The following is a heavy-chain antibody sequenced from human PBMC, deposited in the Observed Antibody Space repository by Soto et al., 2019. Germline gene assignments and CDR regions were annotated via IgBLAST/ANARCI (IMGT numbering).Heavy chain of an antibody. Sequence: SETLSLTCTVSGGSISSGGYYWSWIRQHPGKGLEWIGYIYYSGSTYYNPSLKSRVTISVDTSKNQFSLKLSSVTAADTAVYYCARDLEGYNWFDPWRQGTLVTVSS. CDR3: ARDLEGYNWFDP. CDR1: GGSISSGGYY. CDR2: IYYSGST. J-gene: IGHJ5*02. V-gene: IGHV4-31*03.